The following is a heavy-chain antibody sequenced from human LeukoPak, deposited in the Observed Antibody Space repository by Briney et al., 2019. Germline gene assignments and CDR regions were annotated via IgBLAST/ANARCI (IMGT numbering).Heavy chain of an antibody. CDR2: IYYSGST. D-gene: IGHD3-10*01. CDR1: GGSISGNSYY. Sequence: SETLSLTCTVSGGSISGNSYYWGWIRQPPGKGLEWIGSIYYSGSTYYNPSLKSRVTISVDTSKNQFSLKLNSVTATDMAVYYCARHYGPWGQGTLVTVSS. J-gene: IGHJ4*02. CDR3: ARHYGP. V-gene: IGHV4-39*01.